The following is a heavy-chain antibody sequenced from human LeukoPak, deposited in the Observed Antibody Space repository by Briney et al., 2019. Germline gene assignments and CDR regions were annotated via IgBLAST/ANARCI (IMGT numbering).Heavy chain of an antibody. Sequence: PSETLSLTCTVSGGSISSYYWSWIRQPPGKGLEWIGYIYYSGSTNYNPSLKSRVTISVDTSKNQFSLKLSSVTAADTAVYYCARTPLGYCSGGSCHRYGMDVWGQGTTVTVSS. CDR3: ARTPLGYCSGGSCHRYGMDV. J-gene: IGHJ6*02. CDR1: GGSISSYY. D-gene: IGHD2-15*01. V-gene: IGHV4-59*08. CDR2: IYYSGST.